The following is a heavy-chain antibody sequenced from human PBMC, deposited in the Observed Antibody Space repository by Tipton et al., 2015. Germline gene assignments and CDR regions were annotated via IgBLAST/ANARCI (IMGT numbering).Heavy chain of an antibody. CDR2: FTVSGPAT. CDR3: ARTGWFGELLDY. D-gene: IGHD3-10*01. V-gene: IGHV3-23*01. CDR1: GFTFSNYA. J-gene: IGHJ4*02. Sequence: SLRLSCEAAGFTFSNYAMGWVRQAPGKGLEWVSAFTVSGPATYYADSVKGRFTISRDNSKDTLYLQMNRLEAEDTAIYYCARTGWFGELLDYWGQGTLVTVSS.